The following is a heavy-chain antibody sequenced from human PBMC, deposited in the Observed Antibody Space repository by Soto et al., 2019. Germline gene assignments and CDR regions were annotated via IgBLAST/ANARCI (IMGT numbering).Heavy chain of an antibody. CDR3: ARGGLGYCSGGSCYSAGLSRYYYVMDV. CDR1: GGSITSGGYY. CDR2: SDYIGSS. V-gene: IGHV4-31*03. Sequence: QLQLQESGPGLVKPSQTLSLTCTVSGGSITSGGYYWSWIRQHRGQVLEWIGYSDYIGSSYYNPSRKSRFTISVDSSKNQFSLKLRSVTAADTAVYYCARGGLGYCSGGSCYSAGLSRYYYVMDVWRKGTTVTVSS. D-gene: IGHD2-15*01. J-gene: IGHJ6*04.